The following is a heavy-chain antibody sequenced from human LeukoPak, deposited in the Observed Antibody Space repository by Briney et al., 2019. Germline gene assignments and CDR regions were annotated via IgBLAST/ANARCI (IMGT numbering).Heavy chain of an antibody. Sequence: SVKVSCKASGDAFITYAINWVRQAPGQGLEWMGRIIPVLDTPHYAHKFQGRVTITADKSASTVYMELSSLRSEDTAVYYCAARSGRFGESDWYFDLWGRGTLVTVSS. CDR1: GDAFITYA. CDR3: AARSGRFGESDWYFDL. CDR2: IIPVLDTP. D-gene: IGHD3-10*01. J-gene: IGHJ2*01. V-gene: IGHV1-69*04.